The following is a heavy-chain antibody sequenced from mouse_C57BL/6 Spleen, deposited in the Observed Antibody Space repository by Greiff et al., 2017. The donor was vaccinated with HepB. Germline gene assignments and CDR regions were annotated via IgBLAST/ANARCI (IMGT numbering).Heavy chain of an antibody. V-gene: IGHV1-42*01. CDR3: ARGYYGSSYYAMDY. Sequence: EVKLMESGPELVKPGASVKISCKASGYSFTGYYMNWVKQSPEKSLEWIGEINPSTGGTTYNQKFKAKATLTVDKSSSTAYMQLKSLTSEDSAVYYCARGYYGSSYYAMDYWGQGTSVTVSS. D-gene: IGHD1-1*01. J-gene: IGHJ4*01. CDR1: GYSFTGYY. CDR2: INPSTGGT.